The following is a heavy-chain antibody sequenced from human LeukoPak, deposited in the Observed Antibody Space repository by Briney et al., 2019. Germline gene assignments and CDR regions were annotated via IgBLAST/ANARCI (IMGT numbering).Heavy chain of an antibody. CDR1: GFTFSSYG. J-gene: IGHJ3*02. D-gene: IGHD5-24*01. CDR3: AKDSGPGSEMAPGGDAFDI. V-gene: IGHV3-33*06. CDR2: IWYDGSNK. Sequence: GGSLRLSCAASGFTFSSYGMHWVRQAPGKGLEWVAVIWYDGSNKYYADSVKGRFTISRDNSKNTLCLQMNSLRAEDTAVYYCAKDSGPGSEMAPGGDAFDIWGQGTMVTVSS.